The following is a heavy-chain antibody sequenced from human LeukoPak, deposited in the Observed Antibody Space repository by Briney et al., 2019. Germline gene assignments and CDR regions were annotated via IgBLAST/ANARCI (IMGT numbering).Heavy chain of an antibody. CDR2: IIPIFGTA. D-gene: IGHD3-22*01. CDR3: ARDQEYYYDSSGDAFDI. Sequence: GASVKVSCKASGGTFSSYAISWVRQAPGQGLQWMGRIIPIFGTANYAQKFQGRVTITTDESTSTAYMELSSLRSEDTAVYYCARDQEYYYDSSGDAFDIWGQGTMVTVSS. J-gene: IGHJ3*02. V-gene: IGHV1-69*05. CDR1: GGTFSSYA.